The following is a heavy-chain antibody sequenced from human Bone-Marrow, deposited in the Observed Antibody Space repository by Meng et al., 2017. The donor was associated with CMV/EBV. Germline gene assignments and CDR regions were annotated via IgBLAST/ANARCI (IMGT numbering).Heavy chain of an antibody. D-gene: IGHD2-15*01. Sequence: ASVKVSCKASGYTFTSYGISWVRQAPGQGLEWMGWISAYNGNTNYAQKLQGRVTMTTDTSTSTAYMELRSLRSDDTAVYYCARVVGLCSGGSCYSLYFDYWGQETLVTVSS. CDR1: GYTFTSYG. CDR3: ARVVGLCSGGSCYSLYFDY. V-gene: IGHV1-18*01. J-gene: IGHJ4*02. CDR2: ISAYNGNT.